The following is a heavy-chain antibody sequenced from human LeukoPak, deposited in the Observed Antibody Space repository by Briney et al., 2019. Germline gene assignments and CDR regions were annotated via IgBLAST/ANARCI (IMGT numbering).Heavy chain of an antibody. CDR3: ARNYYDSSGYSPFFDY. V-gene: IGHV3-23*01. J-gene: IGHJ4*02. CDR2: ISGSGGNT. CDR1: GFTLTSYA. D-gene: IGHD3-22*01. Sequence: GGSLRLSCAASGFTLTSYAMSWVRQAPGKGLEWVSGISGSGGNTYYADSVRGRFTISRDNSKNTLYLQMDNLRAEDTAVYYCARNYYDSSGYSPFFDYWGQGTLVTVSS.